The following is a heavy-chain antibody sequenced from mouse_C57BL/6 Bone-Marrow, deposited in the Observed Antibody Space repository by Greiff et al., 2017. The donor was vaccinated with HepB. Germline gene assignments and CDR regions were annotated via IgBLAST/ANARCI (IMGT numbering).Heavy chain of an antibody. Sequence: EVQGVESGGGLVQPGGSRKLSCAASGFTFSSFGIHWVRQAPEKGLEWVAYISSGSSAIYYADTVKGRFTISRDNPTNTLFLQMTSLRSEDTAMYYCARQDPFYYAMDYWGQGTAVTVSS. CDR3: ARQDPFYYAMDY. V-gene: IGHV5-17*02. CDR1: GFTFSSFG. CDR2: ISSGSSAI. J-gene: IGHJ4*01.